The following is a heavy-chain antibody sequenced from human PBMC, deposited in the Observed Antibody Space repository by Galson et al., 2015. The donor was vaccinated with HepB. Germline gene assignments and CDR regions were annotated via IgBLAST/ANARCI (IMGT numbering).Heavy chain of an antibody. CDR1: GGTFSSYA. Sequence: SVKVSCKASGGTFSSYAISWVRQAPGQGLEWMGGIIPIFGTANYAQKFQGRVTITADESTSTAYMELSSLRSEDTAVYYCARQYQLLSWYGPFDYWGQGTLVTVSS. CDR2: IIPIFGTA. V-gene: IGHV1-69*13. J-gene: IGHJ4*02. D-gene: IGHD2-2*01. CDR3: ARQYQLLSWYGPFDY.